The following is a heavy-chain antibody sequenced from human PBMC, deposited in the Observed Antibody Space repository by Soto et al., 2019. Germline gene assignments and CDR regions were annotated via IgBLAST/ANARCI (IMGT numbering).Heavy chain of an antibody. CDR3: ARDWRQMSRGGFFDY. CDR2: IVPLSGTP. D-gene: IGHD3-3*01. Sequence: QVRLVQSGAEVKKPGSSVKLSCKVSGGNSNSYSIAWVRQAPGQGLQWLGTIVPLSGTPNHAYKFQGRVTITADTSTNTAYLELSSPRYEDTAIYYSARDWRQMSRGGFFDYWGQGSLVTISS. CDR1: GGNSNSYS. J-gene: IGHJ4*02. V-gene: IGHV1-69*06.